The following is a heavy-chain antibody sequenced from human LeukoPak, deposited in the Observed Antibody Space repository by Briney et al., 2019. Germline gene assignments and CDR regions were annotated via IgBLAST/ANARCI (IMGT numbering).Heavy chain of an antibody. Sequence: ASVKVSCKASGYTFTGYYMHWVRQAPGQGLEWMGWINPNSGGTNYAQKFQGRVTMTRDTSISTAYMELSRLRSDDTAVHYCAREEGYCSSTSCYFAYDYWGQGTLVTVSS. V-gene: IGHV1-2*02. CDR1: GYTFTGYY. CDR3: AREEGYCSSTSCYFAYDY. CDR2: INPNSGGT. J-gene: IGHJ4*02. D-gene: IGHD2-2*01.